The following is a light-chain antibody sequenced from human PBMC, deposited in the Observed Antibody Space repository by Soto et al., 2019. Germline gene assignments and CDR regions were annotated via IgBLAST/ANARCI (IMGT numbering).Light chain of an antibody. CDR1: QSVSNNY. CDR3: QQRVNWLT. J-gene: IGKJ4*01. CDR2: GAS. V-gene: IGKV3D-20*02. Sequence: ETVLTQSPGSLSLSPGERATLSCRASQSVSNNYLAWYQQKPGQAPRLLIYGASNRATAIPDRFSGSGSGTDFTHTISRLEPEDFAVYYCQQRVNWLTFDGGTKVEL.